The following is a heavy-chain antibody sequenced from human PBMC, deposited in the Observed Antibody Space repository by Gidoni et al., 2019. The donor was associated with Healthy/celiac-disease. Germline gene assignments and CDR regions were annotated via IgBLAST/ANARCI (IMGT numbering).Heavy chain of an antibody. CDR1: GFPFSSYG. V-gene: IGHV3-30*18. D-gene: IGHD6-19*01. CDR3: AKDLSVAGYFDY. CDR2: RSYDGSNK. Sequence: QVQLVESGGGVVQPGRSLSLFCAASGFPFSSYGMHWVRQAPGKGLEWVAVRSYDGSNKYYADSVKGRFTISRDNSKNTLYLQMNSLRAEDTAVYYCAKDLSVAGYFDYWGQGTLVTVSS. J-gene: IGHJ4*02.